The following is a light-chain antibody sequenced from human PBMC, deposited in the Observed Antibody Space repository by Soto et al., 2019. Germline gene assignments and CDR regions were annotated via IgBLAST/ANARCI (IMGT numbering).Light chain of an antibody. CDR2: DVS. V-gene: IGLV2-14*01. J-gene: IGLJ1*01. CDR1: SSVVGGYNY. Sequence: QSVLTQPAPVSGSPGQSITISCPGTSSVVGGYNYVSWYQQHPGKAPKLMIYDVSNRPSGVSNRFSGSKSGNTASLTISGLQAEDEADYYCSSYTSSSTRVFGTGTKVTVL. CDR3: SSYTSSSTRV.